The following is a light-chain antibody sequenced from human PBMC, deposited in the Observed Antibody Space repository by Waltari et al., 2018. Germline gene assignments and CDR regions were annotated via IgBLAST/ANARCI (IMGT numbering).Light chain of an antibody. CDR3: QQYYSTPPYT. CDR2: WES. J-gene: IGKJ2*01. Sequence: DIVMTQSPDSLAVSLGERATINCKSSQSVLYSSNNKNYLAWYQQNPGQPPKGLLYWESFRESGVPDRFSGSGSETDFTLTISSLQAEDVAVYYCQQYYSTPPYTFGQGTKLEIK. CDR1: QSVLYSSNNKNY. V-gene: IGKV4-1*01.